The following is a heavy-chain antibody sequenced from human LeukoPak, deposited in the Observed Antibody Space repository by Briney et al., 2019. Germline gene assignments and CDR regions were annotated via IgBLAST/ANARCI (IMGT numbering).Heavy chain of an antibody. J-gene: IGHJ4*02. CDR2: ISGSGGST. V-gene: IGHV3-23*01. CDR1: GFTFSSYA. CDR3: AKVGGYYDFWSGYFDY. D-gene: IGHD3-3*01. Sequence: PGGSLRLSCAASGFTFSSYAMSWVRQAPGEGLEWVSAISGSGGSTYYADSVKGRFTISRDNSKNTLYLQMNGLRAEDTAVYYCAKVGGYYDFWSGYFDYWGQGTLVTVSS.